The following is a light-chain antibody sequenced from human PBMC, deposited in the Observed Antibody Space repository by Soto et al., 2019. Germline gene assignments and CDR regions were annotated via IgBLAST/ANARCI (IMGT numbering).Light chain of an antibody. V-gene: IGLV2-14*01. Sequence: QSVLTQPASVSGSPGQSITISCTGTSSDVGGYNYDSWYQQHPVKDPKHMLYAVSNQPSAISNRVSASNLGNTASLTNYGPQAEDEDDYYCSSYRSSNFWVFGEGTKVTVL. J-gene: IGLJ3*02. CDR3: SSYRSSNFWV. CDR2: AVS. CDR1: SSDVGGYNY.